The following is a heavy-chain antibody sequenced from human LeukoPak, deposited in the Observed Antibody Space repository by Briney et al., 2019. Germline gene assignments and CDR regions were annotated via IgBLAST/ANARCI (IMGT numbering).Heavy chain of an antibody. V-gene: IGHV1-18*01. CDR3: ARDDRGGRVTAAGTLTADYYYYGMDV. CDR1: GYTFTSYG. Sequence: ASVKVSCKASGYTFTSYGISWVRQAPGQGLEWMGWISAYNGNTNYAQKLQGRVTMTTDTSTSTAYMELRSLRSDDTAVYYCARDDRGGRVTAAGTLTADYYYYGMDVWGQGTTVTVSS. CDR2: ISAYNGNT. D-gene: IGHD6-13*01. J-gene: IGHJ6*02.